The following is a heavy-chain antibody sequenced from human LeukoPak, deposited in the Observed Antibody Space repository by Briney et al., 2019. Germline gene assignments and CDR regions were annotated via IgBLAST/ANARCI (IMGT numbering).Heavy chain of an antibody. D-gene: IGHD5-18*01. V-gene: IGHV4-34*01. CDR1: GFTFSSYA. CDR3: ARVSNVDTAMVPVWYYFDY. J-gene: IGHJ4*02. CDR2: INHSGST. Sequence: GSLRLSCAASGFTFSSYAMSWIRQPPGKGLEWIGEINHSGSTNYNPSLKSRVTISVDTSKNQFSLKLSSVTAADTAVYYCARVSNVDTAMVPVWYYFDYWGQGTLSPSPQ.